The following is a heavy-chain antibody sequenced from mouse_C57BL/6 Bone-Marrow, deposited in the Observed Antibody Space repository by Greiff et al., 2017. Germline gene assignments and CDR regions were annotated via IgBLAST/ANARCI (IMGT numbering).Heavy chain of an antibody. D-gene: IGHD2-2*01. V-gene: IGHV5-17*01. CDR3: ARPRGYLYYYAMDY. Sequence: EVQLQESGGGLVKPGGSLKLSCAASGFTFSDYGMHWVRQAPEKGLEWVAYISSGSSTIYYADTVKGGFTISRDNAKNTLFLQMTSLRSEDTAMYYCARPRGYLYYYAMDYWGQGTSVTVSS. CDR1: GFTFSDYG. J-gene: IGHJ4*01. CDR2: ISSGSSTI.